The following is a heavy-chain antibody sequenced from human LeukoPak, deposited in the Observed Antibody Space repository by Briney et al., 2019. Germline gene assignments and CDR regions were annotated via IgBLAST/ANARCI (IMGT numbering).Heavy chain of an antibody. D-gene: IGHD2-21*02. CDR3: ARFAYCGGHCWYYFDY. V-gene: IGHV4-61*05. J-gene: IGHJ4*02. CDR1: GGSISSSSYY. CDR2: IYSSGST. Sequence: PSETLSLTCTVSGGSISSSSYYWDWIRQPPGKGLEWIGYIYSSGSTNYNPSLKSRITISVDTSKNQFSLKLSSVTVADTAVYYCARFAYCGGHCWYYFDYWGQGSLVTVSS.